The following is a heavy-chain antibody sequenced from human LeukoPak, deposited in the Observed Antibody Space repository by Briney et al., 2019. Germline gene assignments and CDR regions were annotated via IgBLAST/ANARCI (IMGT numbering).Heavy chain of an antibody. CDR2: IKQDGSEE. D-gene: IGHD6-13*01. Sequence: PGGSLRLSCAASGFTFSSYEMNWVRQAPGRGLEWVANIKQDGSEEYYVDSVKGRFTISRDNAKNSLYLQMNSLRAEDTAVYYCARVVAAAGNWFDPWGQGTLVTVSS. CDR1: GFTFSSYE. V-gene: IGHV3-7*01. CDR3: ARVVAAAGNWFDP. J-gene: IGHJ5*02.